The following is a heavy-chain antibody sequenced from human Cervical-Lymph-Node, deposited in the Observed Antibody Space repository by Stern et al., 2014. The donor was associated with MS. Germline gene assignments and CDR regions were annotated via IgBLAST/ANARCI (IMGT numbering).Heavy chain of an antibody. J-gene: IGHJ4*02. CDR1: GFTFNDLY. CDR3: STLVAY. Sequence: VQLVESGGGLVKPGGSLRLSCAASGFTFNDLYINWIRQAPGQGLEWVSYISAGGTNIHYADSVKGRFPISRDKANNSIYMQMNSLRAEDTAVYYCSTLVAYWGQGTLVTVSS. CDR2: ISAGGTNI. V-gene: IGHV3-11*01.